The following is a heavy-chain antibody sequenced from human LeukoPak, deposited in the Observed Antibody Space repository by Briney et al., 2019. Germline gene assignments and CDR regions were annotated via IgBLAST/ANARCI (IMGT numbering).Heavy chain of an antibody. CDR1: GGSISSGDYY. D-gene: IGHD6-13*01. CDR2: IYTSGST. CDR3: ARDKDSSSSLGWFDP. Sequence: SQTLSLTCTVSGGSISSGDYYWSWIRQPPGKGLEWIGRIYTSGSTNYNPSLKSRVTISVDTSKNQFSLKLSSVTAADTAVYYCARDKDSSSSLGWFDPWGQGTLVTVSS. V-gene: IGHV4-61*02. J-gene: IGHJ5*02.